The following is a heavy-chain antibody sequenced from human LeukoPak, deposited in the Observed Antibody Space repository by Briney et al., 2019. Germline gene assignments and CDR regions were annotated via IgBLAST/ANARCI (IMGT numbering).Heavy chain of an antibody. CDR1: GVSITSHF. V-gene: IGHV4-59*11. J-gene: IGHJ4*02. CDR2: IYHSGIT. D-gene: IGHD1-26*01. Sequence: SETLSLTCTVSGVSITSHFWSWIRQPPGKGLEWIGYIYHSGITNYNPSLKSRVTISVDTSKNQFSLKLSSVTAADTAVYYCARDGYSGSSLFDYWGQGTLVTVSS. CDR3: ARDGYSGSSLFDY.